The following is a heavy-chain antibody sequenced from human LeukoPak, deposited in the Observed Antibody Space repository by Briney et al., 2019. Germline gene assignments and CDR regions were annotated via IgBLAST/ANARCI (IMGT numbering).Heavy chain of an antibody. CDR2: IHSDGSST. V-gene: IGHV3-74*01. D-gene: IGHD3-10*01. J-gene: IGHJ4*02. CDR1: GFTFTSYW. Sequence: GGSLRLSCAASGFTFTSYWMHWVRQARGKGLVWVSHIHSDGSSTSYADSVQGRFTISRDNAKNTLYLQMNSLRAEDTAVYYCARHNYGYDYWGQGTLVTVSS. CDR3: ARHNYGYDY.